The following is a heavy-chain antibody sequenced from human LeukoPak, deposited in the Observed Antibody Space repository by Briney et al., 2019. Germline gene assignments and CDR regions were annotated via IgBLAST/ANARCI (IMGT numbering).Heavy chain of an antibody. CDR1: GGSISNYY. J-gene: IGHJ4*02. CDR2: IYDSGST. V-gene: IGHV4-59*01. D-gene: IGHD3-10*01. Sequence: TLSLTRSVSGGSISNYYWSWVRQPPGKGLGWIGYIYDSGSTNYNPSLKSRVTISVDTSKNQFSLKLSSVTAADTAVYYCARGSISMVRGVIIIEYWGQGTLVTVSS. CDR3: ARGSISMVRGVIIIEY.